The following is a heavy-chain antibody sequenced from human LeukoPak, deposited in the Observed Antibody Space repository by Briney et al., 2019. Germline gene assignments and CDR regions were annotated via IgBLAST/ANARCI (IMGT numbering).Heavy chain of an antibody. Sequence: GGSLRLSCAASGFTFSSYGMHWVRQAPGKGLEWVAVISYDGSNKYYADSVKRRFTISRDNYKNTLYLQMNSLRAEDTAVYYCAKDRPRYSSGWYEGNYFDYWGQGTLVTVSS. CDR1: GFTFSSYG. D-gene: IGHD6-19*01. V-gene: IGHV3-30*18. J-gene: IGHJ4*02. CDR3: AKDRPRYSSGWYEGNYFDY. CDR2: ISYDGSNK.